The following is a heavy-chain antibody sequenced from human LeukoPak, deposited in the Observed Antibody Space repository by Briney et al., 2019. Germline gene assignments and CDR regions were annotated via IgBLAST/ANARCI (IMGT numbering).Heavy chain of an antibody. Sequence: SETLSLTCTVSGGSISSYYWSWIRQPPGKGLEWIGYIYYSGSTNYNPSLKSRVTISVDTSKNQFSLKLSSVTAADTAVYYCARGDIRNVMIRGVSYGMGVWGQGTTVTVSS. D-gene: IGHD3-10*01. CDR3: ARGDIRNVMIRGVSYGMGV. V-gene: IGHV4-59*01. CDR2: IYYSGST. J-gene: IGHJ6*02. CDR1: GGSISSYY.